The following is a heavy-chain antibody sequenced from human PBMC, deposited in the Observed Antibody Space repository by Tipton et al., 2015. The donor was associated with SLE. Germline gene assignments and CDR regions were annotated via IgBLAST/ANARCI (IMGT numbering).Heavy chain of an antibody. CDR2: ISGSGGST. Sequence: GSLRLSCAASGFTFSSYAMSWVHQAPGKGLEWVSAISGSGGSTYYADSVKGRFTISRDNSKNTLYLQMNSLRVEDTAVYYCATQRGGGWYFDLWGRGTLVTVSS. V-gene: IGHV3-23*01. CDR1: GFTFSSYA. J-gene: IGHJ2*01. D-gene: IGHD6-25*01. CDR3: ATQRGGGWYFDL.